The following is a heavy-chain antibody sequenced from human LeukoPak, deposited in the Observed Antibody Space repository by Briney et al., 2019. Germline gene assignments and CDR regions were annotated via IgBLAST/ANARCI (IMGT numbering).Heavy chain of an antibody. CDR2: IYYSGST. CDR3: ARPYSSSSSCYIGGDGDY. V-gene: IGHV4-59*01. Sequence: PSETLSLTCTVSGGSISSYYWSWIRQPPGKGLEGIGYIYYSGSTNYNPSLKSRVTISVDTSKNQFSLKLSSVTAADTAVYYCARPYSSSSSCYIGGDGDYWGQGTLVTVSS. J-gene: IGHJ4*02. D-gene: IGHD2-2*02. CDR1: GGSISSYY.